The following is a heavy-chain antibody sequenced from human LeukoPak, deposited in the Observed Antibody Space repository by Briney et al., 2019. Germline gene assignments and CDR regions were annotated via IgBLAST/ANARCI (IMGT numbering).Heavy chain of an antibody. V-gene: IGHV3-23*01. J-gene: IGHJ5*02. CDR1: GFTLSSYG. Sequence: GGTLRLSCAASGFTLSSYGMSWVPQAPGKGLEWVSPISGSGGHTYYADSVKGRFTISRDNSKNTLYLQMNSLSAEDTAVYYCAKNPVDTAMVVSWFDPWGQGTLVTVSS. CDR2: ISGSGGHT. D-gene: IGHD5-18*01. CDR3: AKNPVDTAMVVSWFDP.